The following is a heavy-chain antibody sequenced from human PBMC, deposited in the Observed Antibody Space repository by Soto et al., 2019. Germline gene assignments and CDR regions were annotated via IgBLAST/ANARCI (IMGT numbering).Heavy chain of an antibody. V-gene: IGHV1-69*01. CDR1: GGTFSSYA. CDR3: ARSQGSSTSLEIYYYYYYGMDV. Sequence: QVQLVQSGAEVKKPGSSVKVSCKASGGTFSSYAISWVRQAPGQGLEWMGGIIPIPGTANYAQKFQGRVTITADAPTSTAYMEMSSLRSEDTAVYYCARSQGSSTSLEIYYYYYYGMDVWGQGTTVTVSS. CDR2: IIPIPGTA. D-gene: IGHD2-2*01. J-gene: IGHJ6*02.